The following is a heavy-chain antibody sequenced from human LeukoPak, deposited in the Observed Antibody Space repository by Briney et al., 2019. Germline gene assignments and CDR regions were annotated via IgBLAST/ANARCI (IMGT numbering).Heavy chain of an antibody. CDR2: MNPNSGNT. J-gene: IGHJ6*02. Sequence: ASVKVSCKASGYTFTSYDIHWVRQATGQGLEWMGWMNPNSGNTGYAQKFQGRVTMTRNTSISTAYMELSSLRSEDTAVYYCARQKNYDSSGYSDYGMDVWGQGTTVTVSS. D-gene: IGHD3-22*01. V-gene: IGHV1-8*01. CDR3: ARQKNYDSSGYSDYGMDV. CDR1: GYTFTSYD.